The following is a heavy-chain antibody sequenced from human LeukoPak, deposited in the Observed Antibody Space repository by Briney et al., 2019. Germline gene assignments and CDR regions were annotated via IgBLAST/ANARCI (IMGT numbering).Heavy chain of an antibody. CDR3: AKDRGQWLVLSLLWYMDV. D-gene: IGHD6-19*01. CDR1: GFTFSSYA. Sequence: GGSLRLSCVVSGFTFSSYAMSWVRQAPGKGLEWVSAISGSGGSTYYADSVKGRFTISRDNSKNTLYLQMNSLRAEDTAVYYCAKDRGQWLVLSLLWYMDVWGKGTTVTISS. V-gene: IGHV3-23*01. CDR2: ISGSGGST. J-gene: IGHJ6*03.